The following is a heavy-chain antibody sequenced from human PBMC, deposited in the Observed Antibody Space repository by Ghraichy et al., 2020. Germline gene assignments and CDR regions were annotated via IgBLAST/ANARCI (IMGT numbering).Heavy chain of an antibody. CDR1: GGSISSSSYY. Sequence: SETLSLTCTVSGGSISSSSYYWGWIRQPPGKGLEWIGSIYYSGSTYYNPSLKSRVTISVDTSKNQFSLKLSSVTAADTAVYYCASLCSGGSCYSGDYWGQGTLVTVSS. D-gene: IGHD2-15*01. CDR2: IYYSGST. V-gene: IGHV4-39*01. CDR3: ASLCSGGSCYSGDY. J-gene: IGHJ4*02.